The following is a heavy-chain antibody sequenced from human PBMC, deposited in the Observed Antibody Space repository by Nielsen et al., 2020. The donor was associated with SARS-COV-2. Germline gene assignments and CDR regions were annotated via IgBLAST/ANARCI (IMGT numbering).Heavy chain of an antibody. Sequence: WIRQPPGKGLEWIGYIYYSGSTYYNPSLKSRVTISVDTSKNQFSLKLSSVTAADTAVYYCARDMSSGWYGGLYYGMDVWGQGTTVTVSS. J-gene: IGHJ6*02. D-gene: IGHD6-19*01. CDR3: ARDMSSGWYGGLYYGMDV. CDR2: IYYSGST. V-gene: IGHV4-31*02.